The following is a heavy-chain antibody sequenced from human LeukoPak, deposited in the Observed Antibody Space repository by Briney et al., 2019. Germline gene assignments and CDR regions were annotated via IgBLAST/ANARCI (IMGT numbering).Heavy chain of an antibody. CDR3: ARLRMGSRDRPRPPWYLDL. D-gene: IGHD6-6*01. Sequence: SVKVSCKAPGGTFYSYAISWVRQAPGQGLEWMGGVISLFAAVYYAQKFQGRLNITADESTAYMELSSLRSGDTAVYYCARLRMGSRDRPRPPWYLDLWGRGTLITVSS. CDR2: VISLFAAV. CDR1: GGTFYSYA. V-gene: IGHV1-69*13. J-gene: IGHJ2*01.